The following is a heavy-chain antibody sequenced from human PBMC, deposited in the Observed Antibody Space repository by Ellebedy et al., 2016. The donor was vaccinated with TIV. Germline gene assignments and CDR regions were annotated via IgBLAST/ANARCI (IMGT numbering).Heavy chain of an antibody. CDR2: IYPGDSDT. D-gene: IGHD3-10*01. Sequence: ASVKVSCKGSGYSFTSYWIGWVRQMPGKGLEWMGIIYPGDSDTRYSPSFQGQVTISADKSISTAYLQWSSLKASDTTMYYCARLSGDYYGSGSPTYFDYWGQGTLVTVSS. J-gene: IGHJ4*02. CDR3: ARLSGDYYGSGSPTYFDY. V-gene: IGHV5-51*01. CDR1: GYSFTSYW.